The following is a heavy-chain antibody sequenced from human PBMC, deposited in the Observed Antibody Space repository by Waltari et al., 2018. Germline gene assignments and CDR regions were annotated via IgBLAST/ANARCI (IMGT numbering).Heavy chain of an antibody. Sequence: EVQLVESGGGLVKPGGSLRLSCAASGFTFSSYSMNWVRQAPGKGLEWLSSISSSSSYIYYADSVKGRFTISRDNAKNSLYLQMNSLRAEDTAVYYCARPITMVQGVNEGAFDIWGQGTMVTVSS. V-gene: IGHV3-21*01. CDR3: ARPITMVQGVNEGAFDI. CDR2: ISSSSSYI. D-gene: IGHD3-10*01. CDR1: GFTFSSYS. J-gene: IGHJ3*02.